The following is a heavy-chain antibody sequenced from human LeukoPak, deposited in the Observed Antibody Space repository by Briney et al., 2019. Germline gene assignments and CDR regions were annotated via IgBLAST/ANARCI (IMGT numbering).Heavy chain of an antibody. V-gene: IGHV3-30*18. J-gene: IGHJ4*02. Sequence: QAGGSLRLSCAASGFTFSSYGMHWVRQAPGKGLEWVAVISCDGSNKYYADSVKGRFTISRDNSKNTLYLQMNSLRAEDTAVYYCANAYDYGDYIVPGGLDYWGQGTLVTVSS. D-gene: IGHD4-17*01. CDR3: ANAYDYGDYIVPGGLDY. CDR2: ISCDGSNK. CDR1: GFTFSSYG.